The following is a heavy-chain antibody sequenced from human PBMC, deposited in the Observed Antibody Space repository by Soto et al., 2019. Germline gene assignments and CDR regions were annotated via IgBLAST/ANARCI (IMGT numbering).Heavy chain of an antibody. CDR2: IYWVDDK. CDR3: AHRLLRTVFGLVKTPAIYFDF. CDR1: GFSLTTSGVG. Sequence: QITLNESGPTPVKPRQTLTLTCTFSGFSLTTSGVGVGWIRQSPGQAPEWLALIYWVDDKRYSPSLKSSLTITKDTAKNQLVLTMAVLDPADTVTYYCAHRLLRTVFGLVKTPAIYFDFWGQGTPVAVSS. V-gene: IGHV2-5*02. D-gene: IGHD3-3*01. J-gene: IGHJ4*02.